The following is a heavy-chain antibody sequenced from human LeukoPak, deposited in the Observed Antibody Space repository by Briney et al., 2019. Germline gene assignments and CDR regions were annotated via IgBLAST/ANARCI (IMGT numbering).Heavy chain of an antibody. Sequence: ASVKVSCKASGYTFTSYGISWVRQAPGQGLEWMGWISAYNGNTNYAQKLQGRVTTTADTSTSTAYMELRSLRSDDTAVYYCARVPNWYYDFWSGSGVDYWGQGTLVTVSS. CDR1: GYTFTSYG. V-gene: IGHV1-18*01. CDR2: ISAYNGNT. D-gene: IGHD3-3*01. CDR3: ARVPNWYYDFWSGSGVDY. J-gene: IGHJ4*02.